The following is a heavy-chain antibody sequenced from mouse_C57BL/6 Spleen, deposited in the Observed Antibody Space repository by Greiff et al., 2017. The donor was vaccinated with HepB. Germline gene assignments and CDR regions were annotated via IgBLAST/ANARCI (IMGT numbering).Heavy chain of an antibody. Sequence: VQLQQSGPELVKPGASVKISCKASGYTFTDYYMNWVKQSHGKSLEWIGDINPNNGGTSYNQKFKGKATLTVDKSSSTAYMELRSLTSEDSAVYYCARPYYGSSYVNYAMDYWGQGTSVTVS. CDR2: INPNNGGT. CDR1: GYTFTDYY. V-gene: IGHV1-26*01. D-gene: IGHD1-1*01. J-gene: IGHJ4*01. CDR3: ARPYYGSSYVNYAMDY.